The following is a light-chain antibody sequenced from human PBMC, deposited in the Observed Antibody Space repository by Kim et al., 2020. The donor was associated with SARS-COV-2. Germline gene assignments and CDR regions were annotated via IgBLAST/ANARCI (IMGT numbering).Light chain of an antibody. V-gene: IGLV1-51*01. CDR1: SSNMGNNY. CDR3: GTWDSSLSAGV. J-gene: IGLJ3*02. Sequence: GPKVTIACAGSSSNMGNNYVAWYQQLPGTAPKLLIYDNNKRPSGIPDRFSGSKSGTSATLGITGLQTGDEADYYCGTWDSSLSAGVFGGGTQLTVL. CDR2: DNN.